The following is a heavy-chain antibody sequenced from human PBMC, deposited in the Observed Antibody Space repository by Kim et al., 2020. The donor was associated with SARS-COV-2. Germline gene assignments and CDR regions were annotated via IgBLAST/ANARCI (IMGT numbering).Heavy chain of an antibody. CDR3: ARGVSRAWTLRAWFDP. V-gene: IGHV4-4*02. CDR1: GASISSSSC. CDR2: VDHSGTT. J-gene: IGHJ5*02. Sequence: SETLSLTCVVSGASISSSSCWSWVRQPPGKGLEWIGEVDHSGTTSYNVSLKSRVTISVDKSKNQFSLRLNSVSAADTAVYYCARGVSRAWTLRAWFDPWG. D-gene: IGHD2-2*01.